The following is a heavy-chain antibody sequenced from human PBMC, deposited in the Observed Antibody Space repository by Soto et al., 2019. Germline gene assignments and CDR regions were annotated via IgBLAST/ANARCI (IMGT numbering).Heavy chain of an antibody. J-gene: IGHJ6*03. CDR1: GGSISSSSYY. D-gene: IGHD6-6*01. CDR2: IYYSGST. Sequence: QLQLQESGPGLVKPSETLSLTCTVSGGSISSSSYYWGWIRQPPGKGLEWIGSIYYSGSTYYNPSLKSRVTISVDTSKNQFSLKLSSVTAADTAVYYCARGAYSSSRGGFFYYYYYMDVWGKGTTVTVSS. CDR3: ARGAYSSSRGGFFYYYYYMDV. V-gene: IGHV4-39*01.